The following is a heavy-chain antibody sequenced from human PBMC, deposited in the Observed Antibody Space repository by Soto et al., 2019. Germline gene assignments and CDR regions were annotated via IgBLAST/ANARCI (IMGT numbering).Heavy chain of an antibody. V-gene: IGHV3-23*01. CDR1: GFTFSSYA. J-gene: IGHJ4*02. D-gene: IGHD6-19*01. CDR3: PKPAVAGPGYYYYGS. Sequence: PGGALRLSCAASGFTFSSYAMTWVRQAPGKGLEWVSGISNSGGGTYYAGSVKGRFTISRDNSKNTLNLQMNSLRAEETTVYYCPKPAVAGPGYYYYGSWGRRPLVTASS. CDR2: ISNSGGGT.